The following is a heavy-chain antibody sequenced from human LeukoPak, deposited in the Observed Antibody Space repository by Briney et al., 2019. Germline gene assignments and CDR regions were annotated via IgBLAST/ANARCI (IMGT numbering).Heavy chain of an antibody. D-gene: IGHD3-22*01. Sequence: GGSLRLSCAASGFSLRSSEMNWVRQAPGKGPEWVAHINSADNVEYYTDSVRGRFTMSRDNSKNTLYLQMNSLRAEDTAVYYCAKDLYYDSSGPGGFDYWGQGTLVTVSS. V-gene: IGHV3-23*01. CDR1: GFSLRSSE. J-gene: IGHJ4*02. CDR3: AKDLYYDSSGPGGFDY. CDR2: INSADNVE.